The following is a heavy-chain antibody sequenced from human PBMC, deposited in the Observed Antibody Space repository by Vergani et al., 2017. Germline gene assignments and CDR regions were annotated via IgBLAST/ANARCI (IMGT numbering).Heavy chain of an antibody. D-gene: IGHD2-21*02. V-gene: IGHV3-30*02. CDR1: GFTSSYYG. J-gene: IGHJ4*02. Sequence: QVHLVESGGGVVQPGRSLRLSCVVSGFTSSYYGMHWVRQAPGKGLEWVAYIGKDGINTRYRDAVKGRFTVSRDNSKDILYLKMDSLRSEDTALYYCAKYLRDSTDGLPDSWGPGTLVIVSS. CDR3: AKYLRDSTDGLPDS. CDR2: IGKDGINT.